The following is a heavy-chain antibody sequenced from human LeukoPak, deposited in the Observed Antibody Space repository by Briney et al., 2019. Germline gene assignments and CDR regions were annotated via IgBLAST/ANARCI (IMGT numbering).Heavy chain of an antibody. CDR3: AKVHYGDYVYYYYYMDV. CDR2: INHSGST. CDR1: TGSLSMFY. Sequence: SETLSLTCAAYTGSLSMFYCSWIRQPPGKGLEWIGQINHSGSTNYNPSLKSRVTISVDTSKNQFSLKLRPVTAADTAVYYCAKVHYGDYVYYYYYMDVWGKGTTVTVSS. D-gene: IGHD4-17*01. J-gene: IGHJ6*03. V-gene: IGHV4-34*01.